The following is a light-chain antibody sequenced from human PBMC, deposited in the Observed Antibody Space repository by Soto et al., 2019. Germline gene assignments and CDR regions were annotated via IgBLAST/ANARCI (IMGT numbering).Light chain of an antibody. V-gene: IGLV2-8*01. Sequence: QSALTQPPSASGSPGQSVTISCTGSSSDVGGYNYVSWYQQHPGKAPKLMIFEVSERPSGVPDRFSGSKSGSTASLTVSGLQAEDEADYYCSSFAGDNNVIFGGGTKLTVL. CDR2: EVS. CDR3: SSFAGDNNVI. J-gene: IGLJ2*01. CDR1: SSDVGGYNY.